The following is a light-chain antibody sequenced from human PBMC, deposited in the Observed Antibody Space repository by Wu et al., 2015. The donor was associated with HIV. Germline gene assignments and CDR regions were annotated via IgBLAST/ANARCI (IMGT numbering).Light chain of an antibody. Sequence: EIVLTQSPDTLSASPGERATLSCRASQSVSRFLAWYQHKPGQAPRVLIYDTSNRAAGIPTRFSGSGFGTDFTLTISSLEPEDFAVYYCQQYGSSQWTFGQGTKVEIK. J-gene: IGKJ1*01. CDR1: QSVSRF. CDR2: DTS. V-gene: IGKV3-11*01. CDR3: QQYGSSQWT.